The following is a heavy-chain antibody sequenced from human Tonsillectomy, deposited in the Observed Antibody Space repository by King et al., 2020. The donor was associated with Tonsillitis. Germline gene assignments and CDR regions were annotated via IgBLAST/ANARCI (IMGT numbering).Heavy chain of an antibody. J-gene: IGHJ6*03. CDR3: AQSRSYYDFWSGSQDYYYMDV. D-gene: IGHD3-3*01. CDR2: ISGDGGST. CDR1: GFTFDA. Sequence: VQLVESGGGVVQPGGSLRLSCAASGFTFDAMHWVRQAPGKGLEWVSLISGDGGSTYYADSVKGRFTISRENSKTSLYLQMNRLRTEDTALYYCAQSRSYYDFWSGSQDYYYMDVWGKGTTVTVSS. V-gene: IGHV3-43*02.